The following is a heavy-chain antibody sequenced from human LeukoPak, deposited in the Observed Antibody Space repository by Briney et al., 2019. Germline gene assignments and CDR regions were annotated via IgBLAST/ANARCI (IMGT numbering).Heavy chain of an antibody. CDR3: TKGSDFGSGSFSNYDFDY. CDR1: GFTFSSYA. Sequence: GGSLRLSCAASGFTFSSYAMGWVRQAPGKGLEWVSSISGSGGTTYYADSVKGRFTISRDNSKNTLYLQMNSLRAEDMAVYYCTKGSDFGSGSFSNYDFDYWGQGTLVTVSS. V-gene: IGHV3-23*01. CDR2: ISGSGGTT. D-gene: IGHD3-10*01. J-gene: IGHJ4*02.